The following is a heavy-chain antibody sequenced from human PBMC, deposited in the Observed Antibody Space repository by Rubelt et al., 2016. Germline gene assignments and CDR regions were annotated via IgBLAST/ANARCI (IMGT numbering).Heavy chain of an antibody. V-gene: IGHV3-33*01. Sequence: HWVRQVPGKGLEWVAVIWYDGSNKYYADSVKGRFTISRDNSKNTLFLQMNSLRAEDTAIYYCAMRATVTTHYYYDLWGRGTLVTVSS. CDR2: IWYDGSNK. J-gene: IGHJ2*01. CDR3: AMRATVTTHYYYDL. D-gene: IGHD4-17*01.